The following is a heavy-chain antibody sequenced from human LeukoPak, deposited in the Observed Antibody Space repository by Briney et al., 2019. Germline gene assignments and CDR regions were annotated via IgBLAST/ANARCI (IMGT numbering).Heavy chain of an antibody. V-gene: IGHV3-53*01. CDR3: GGRSSDSSSWSAFDI. D-gene: IGHD6-13*01. J-gene: IGHJ3*02. CDR1: GFTPSSNY. Sequence: GGSLRLSCAASGFTPSSNYMSWVRQAPGKGLEWVSVIYRGGSTYYADSVKGRFTISRDNSKNTLYLQMNSLRAEDTAVYYCGGRSSDSSSWSAFDIWGQGTMVTVSS. CDR2: IYRGGST.